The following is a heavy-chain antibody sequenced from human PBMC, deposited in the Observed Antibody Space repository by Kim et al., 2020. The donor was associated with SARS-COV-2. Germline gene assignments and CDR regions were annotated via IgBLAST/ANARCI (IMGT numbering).Heavy chain of an antibody. D-gene: IGHD1-20*01. Sequence: SNPSLRSRVTIAEDAAKNQFSLKLSSVTAADTAVYYCARRDNWNLARFDPWGQGTLVTVSS. J-gene: IGHJ5*02. V-gene: IGHV4-34*01. CDR3: ARRDNWNLARFDP.